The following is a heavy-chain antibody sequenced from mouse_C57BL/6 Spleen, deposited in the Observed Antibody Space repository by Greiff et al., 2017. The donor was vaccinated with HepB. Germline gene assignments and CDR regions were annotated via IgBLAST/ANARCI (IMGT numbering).Heavy chain of an antibody. CDR1: GYAFSSSW. CDR3: ARNVYYDYDGGYLDV. J-gene: IGHJ1*03. D-gene: IGHD2-4*01. CDR2: IYPGDGDT. Sequence: VQLQQSGPELVKPGASVKISCKASGYAFSSSWMNWVKQRPGKGLEWIGRIYPGDGDTNYNGKFKGKATLTADKSSSTAYMQLSSLTSEDSAVYFCARNVYYDYDGGYLDVWGTGTTVTVSS. V-gene: IGHV1-82*01.